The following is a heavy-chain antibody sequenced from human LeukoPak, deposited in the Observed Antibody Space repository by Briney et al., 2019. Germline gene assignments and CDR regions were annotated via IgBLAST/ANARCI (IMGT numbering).Heavy chain of an antibody. CDR3: ARDRTTVTTGYYGMDV. J-gene: IGHJ6*02. CDR1: GYTFTGYY. V-gene: IGHV1-2*02. D-gene: IGHD4-17*01. CDR2: INPNTGVT. Sequence: ASVKVSCTASGYTFTGYYMHWGRQAPGQGLEWMGWINPNTGVTNYAQKFQGRVTLTRDTSIITAYMELTRLRSDDTAMYYCARDRTTVTTGYYGMDVWGQGTTLTVSS.